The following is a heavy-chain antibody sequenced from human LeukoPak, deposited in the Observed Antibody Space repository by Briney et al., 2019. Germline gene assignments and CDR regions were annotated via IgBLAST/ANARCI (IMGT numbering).Heavy chain of an antibody. CDR3: ATSASGYSYGYYFDY. Sequence: SETLSLTCAVYGGSFSGYYWSWIRLPPGKGLEWIGEINHSGSTNYNPSLKSRVTISVDTSKNQFSLKLSSVTAADTAVYYCATSASGYSYGYYFDYWGQGTLVTVSS. CDR1: GGSFSGYY. CDR2: INHSGST. D-gene: IGHD5-18*01. V-gene: IGHV4-34*01. J-gene: IGHJ4*02.